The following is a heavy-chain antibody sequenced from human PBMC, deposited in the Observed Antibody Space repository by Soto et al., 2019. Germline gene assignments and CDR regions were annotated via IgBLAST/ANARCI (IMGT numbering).Heavy chain of an antibody. Sequence: GGSLRLSCAASGFTISSNYMSWVRQAPGKGLDWVSLIYSDGDTYYADSVKGRFTISRDNSKNTLYLQMNSLRAEDTAVYYCAIQLRYFDWLEDAFDIWGQGTMVTVSS. CDR1: GFTISSNY. J-gene: IGHJ3*02. CDR3: AIQLRYFDWLEDAFDI. D-gene: IGHD3-9*01. V-gene: IGHV3-66*01. CDR2: IYSDGDT.